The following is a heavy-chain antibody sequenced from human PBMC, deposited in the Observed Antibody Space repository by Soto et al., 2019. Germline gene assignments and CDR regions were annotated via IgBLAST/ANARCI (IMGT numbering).Heavy chain of an antibody. V-gene: IGHV3-48*01. Sequence: PGGSLRLSCVVSGFTFSSYSMSWVRQTPGKGLEWISYISNRDNIISYSPSVKGRFTISSDDAEHTLSLLMNSLTAEDTAVYYCARDGEDYCGGDCYLRLSLGYWGQGTLVTVSS. J-gene: IGHJ4*02. CDR3: ARDGEDYCGGDCYLRLSLGY. CDR2: ISNRDNII. D-gene: IGHD2-21*02. CDR1: GFTFSSYS.